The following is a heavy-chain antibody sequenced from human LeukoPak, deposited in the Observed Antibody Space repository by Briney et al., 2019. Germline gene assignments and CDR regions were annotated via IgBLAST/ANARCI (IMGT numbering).Heavy chain of an antibody. J-gene: IGHJ4*02. Sequence: GESLRLSCAASGFTFSSYAMRWVRQAQGQGLELVSGISGSGGGTYYADSVKGRFTTARDNSKNTLYLQMNSLRAEDTAVYYCAKGNCRGTSCYSDYWGQGTLVTVSS. D-gene: IGHD2-2*02. CDR1: GFTFSSYA. CDR3: AKGNCRGTSCYSDY. V-gene: IGHV3-23*01. CDR2: ISGSGGGT.